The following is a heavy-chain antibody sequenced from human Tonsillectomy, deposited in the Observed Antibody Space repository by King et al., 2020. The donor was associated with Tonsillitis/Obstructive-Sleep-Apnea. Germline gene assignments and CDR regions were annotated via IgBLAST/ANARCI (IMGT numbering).Heavy chain of an antibody. D-gene: IGHD5-24*01. V-gene: IGHV3-30*04. Sequence: HVQLVESGGGVVQPGRSLRLSCAASGFTFSSYAMHWVRQAPGKGLEWVAVISYDGSNKYYADSVKGRFTISRDNSKNTLYLQMNSLRAEDTAVYCCARDTSRWDGYNYSFDYWGQGTLVTVSS. CDR2: ISYDGSNK. J-gene: IGHJ4*02. CDR3: ARDTSRWDGYNYSFDY. CDR1: GFTFSSYA.